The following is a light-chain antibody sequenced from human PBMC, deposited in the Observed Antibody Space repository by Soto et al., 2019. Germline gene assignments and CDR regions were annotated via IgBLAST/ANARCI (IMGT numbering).Light chain of an antibody. Sequence: DIQMTQSPSSLSAYVGDRVTITCQASQDINSYLIWYQQKPGKVPKVLIYDASILETGVPSRFSGSGSGTDFAFTISSLQPEDIATYYCQQYDSLPLTFGGGTKVHI. CDR1: QDINSY. J-gene: IGKJ4*01. CDR2: DAS. V-gene: IGKV1-33*01. CDR3: QQYDSLPLT.